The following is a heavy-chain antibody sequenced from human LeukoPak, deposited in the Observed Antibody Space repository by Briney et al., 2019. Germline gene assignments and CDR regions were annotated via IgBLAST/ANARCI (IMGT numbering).Heavy chain of an antibody. CDR3: AKDLDRYCSGGSCYADY. J-gene: IGHJ4*02. V-gene: IGHV3-30*02. Sequence: GGSLRLSCAASGVIFSSHGMHWVRQAPGKGLEWVAFIRYDGSNKYYADSVKGRFTISRDSSKNTLYLQMNSLRAEDTAVYYCAKDLDRYCSGGSCYADYWGQGTLVTVSS. D-gene: IGHD2-15*01. CDR2: IRYDGSNK. CDR1: GVIFSSHG.